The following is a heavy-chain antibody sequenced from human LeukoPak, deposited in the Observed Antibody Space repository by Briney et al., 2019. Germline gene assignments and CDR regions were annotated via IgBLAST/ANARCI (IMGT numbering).Heavy chain of an antibody. D-gene: IGHD5-12*01. CDR1: GYTLAGYY. Sequence: GASVKVSCKASGYTLAGYYMHWVRQAPGQGLEWMGRINPNSGGTNYAQKFQGRVTMTRDTSISTAYMELSRLRSDDTAVYYCARLYSGYDLGYYYYYMDIWGKGTTVTVSS. CDR2: INPNSGGT. CDR3: ARLYSGYDLGYYYYYMDI. V-gene: IGHV1-2*06. J-gene: IGHJ6*03.